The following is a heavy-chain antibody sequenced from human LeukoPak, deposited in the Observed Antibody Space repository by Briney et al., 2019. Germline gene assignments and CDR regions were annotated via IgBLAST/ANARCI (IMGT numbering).Heavy chain of an antibody. D-gene: IGHD3-10*01. Sequence: GGSLRLSCAASGFTFSSYAMTWVRQAPGKGLEWVSAINGGGGNTYYTNSVKGRFTISRDNSKNTLYLQMNSLRAGDTAVYYCAKDRSGSFPNWFDPWGQGTLVTVSS. CDR3: AKDRSGSFPNWFDP. CDR2: INGGGGNT. CDR1: GFTFSSYA. J-gene: IGHJ5*02. V-gene: IGHV3-23*01.